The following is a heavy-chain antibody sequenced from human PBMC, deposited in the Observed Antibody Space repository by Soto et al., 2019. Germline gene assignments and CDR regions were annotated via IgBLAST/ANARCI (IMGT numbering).Heavy chain of an antibody. J-gene: IGHJ4*02. CDR2: TYYRSKWYD. CDR3: ARENTMVRGVINPLDY. CDR1: TSYD. V-gene: IGHV6-1*01. D-gene: IGHD3-10*01. Sequence: TSYDINWVRQATGQGLEWLGRTYYRSKWYDDYAVSVKSRITINPDTSKNQFSLHLNSVTPEDTAVYYCARENTMVRGVINPLDYWGQGTLVTVSS.